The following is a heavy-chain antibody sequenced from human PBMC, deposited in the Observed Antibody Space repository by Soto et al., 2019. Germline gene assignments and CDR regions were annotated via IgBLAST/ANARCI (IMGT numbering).Heavy chain of an antibody. J-gene: IGHJ6*02. CDR3: ARDITIFGVVAPGGMDV. Sequence: GGSLRLSCAASGFTVSSNYMSWVRQAPGKGLEWVSVIYSGGSTYYADSVKGRFTISRDNSRNTLYLQMNSLRAEDTAVYYCARDITIFGVVAPGGMDVWGQGTTVTVSS. D-gene: IGHD3-3*01. V-gene: IGHV3-53*01. CDR1: GFTVSSNY. CDR2: IYSGGST.